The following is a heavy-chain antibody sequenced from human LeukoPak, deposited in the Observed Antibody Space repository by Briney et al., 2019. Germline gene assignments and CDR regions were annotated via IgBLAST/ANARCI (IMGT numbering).Heavy chain of an antibody. CDR1: GYSFTSYW. V-gene: IGHV5-51*01. CDR2: IYPGDSDT. CDR3: ARHYSSSLLYPYYYYYMDV. D-gene: IGHD6-6*01. Sequence: GESLQISCKGSGYSFTSYWIGWVRQMPGKGLEWMGIIYPGDSDTRYSPSFRGQVTISADKSISTAYLQWSSLKASDTAMYYCARHYSSSLLYPYYYYYMDVWGKGTTVTVS. J-gene: IGHJ6*03.